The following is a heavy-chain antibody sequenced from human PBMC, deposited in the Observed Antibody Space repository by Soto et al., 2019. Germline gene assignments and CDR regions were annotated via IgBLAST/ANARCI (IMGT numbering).Heavy chain of an antibody. CDR3: ARDAMVGGVSEGIDY. CDR2: IYYSGST. CDR1: GGSISSGGYY. V-gene: IGHV4-31*03. D-gene: IGHD3-10*01. J-gene: IGHJ4*02. Sequence: SETLSLTGTVSGGSISSGGYYWSWIRQHPGKGLEWIGYIYYSGSTYYNPSLKSRVTISVDTSKNQFSLKLSSVTAADTAVYYCARDAMVGGVSEGIDYWGQGTLVTVSS.